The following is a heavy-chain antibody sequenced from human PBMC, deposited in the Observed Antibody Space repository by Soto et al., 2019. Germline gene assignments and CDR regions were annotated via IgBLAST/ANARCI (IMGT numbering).Heavy chain of an antibody. CDR3: AREPQLGNSWFDP. J-gene: IGHJ5*02. CDR1: GGSVSSGSYY. D-gene: IGHD6-13*01. Sequence: QVQLQESGPGLVKPSETLSLTCTVSGGSVSSGSYYWSWIRQPPGKGLEWIGYIYYSGSTNYNPSHKRRVPISGDTYKTHFPLKLSSVTGADTAVYYCAREPQLGNSWFDPWGQGTLVTVSS. V-gene: IGHV4-61*01. CDR2: IYYSGST.